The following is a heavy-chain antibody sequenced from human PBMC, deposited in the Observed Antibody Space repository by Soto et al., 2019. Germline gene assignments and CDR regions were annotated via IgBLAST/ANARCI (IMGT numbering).Heavy chain of an antibody. J-gene: IGHJ6*02. CDR3: ARGSRMRIPSASGRDYYYQGLDV. V-gene: IGHV4-34*01. CDR2: INHRGSI. Sequence: QVQLQQWGAGLLKPSETLSLNCAVYGGSFSGYYWSWIRQPPGKGLEWIGEINHRGSINYNPSLKSRVTMSVATSKNQFSLKLNSVPAADTAVFYCARGSRMRIPSASGRDYYYQGLDVWGQGPAVTVSS. D-gene: IGHD2-15*01. CDR1: GGSFSGYY.